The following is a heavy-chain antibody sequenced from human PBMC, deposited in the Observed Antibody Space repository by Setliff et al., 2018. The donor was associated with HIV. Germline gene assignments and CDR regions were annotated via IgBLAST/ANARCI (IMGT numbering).Heavy chain of an antibody. CDR3: ARQGGYSGYAVYYYYYYFDV. CDR2: IYYSGGT. D-gene: IGHD5-12*01. J-gene: IGHJ6*03. CDR1: GGSISSNSYY. Sequence: SETLSLTCTVSGGSISSNSYYWGWIRQPPGKGLEWIGSIYYSGGTYYNPSLKSRVTISVDTSKNQFSLKLSSVTAADTAVYYCARQGGYSGYAVYYYYYYFDVWGKGTTVTVSS. V-gene: IGHV4-39*01.